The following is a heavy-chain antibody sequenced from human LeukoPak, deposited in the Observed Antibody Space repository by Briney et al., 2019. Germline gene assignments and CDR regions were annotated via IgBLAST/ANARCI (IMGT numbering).Heavy chain of an antibody. CDR2: ISSSGNTI. V-gene: IGHV3-48*03. CDR3: AKKRPYYYDSSGYYPEEYFQH. CDR1: GFTFSDYE. J-gene: IGHJ1*01. Sequence: GGSLRLSCAASGFTFSDYEMNWVRQAPEKGLEWVSYISSSGNTIYHADSVKGRFTISRDNAKSTLYLQMNSLRAEDTAVYYCAKKRPYYYDSSGYYPEEYFQHWGQGTLVTVSS. D-gene: IGHD3-22*01.